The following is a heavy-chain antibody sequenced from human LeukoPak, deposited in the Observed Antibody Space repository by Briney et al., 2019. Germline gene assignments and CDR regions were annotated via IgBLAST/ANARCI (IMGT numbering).Heavy chain of an antibody. D-gene: IGHD1-1*01. CDR1: AFTFSGYP. CDR2: ISHDGSNK. V-gene: IGHV3-30*04. Sequence: PGRSLRLSCVVSAFTFSGYPMHWVRQAPGKGVEGVAFISHDGSNKYCADSLKGRFTISRDNSKNSLFLQMNSLRPEDTAVYYCARVGYDYNWYDAFDIWGQGTMVTASS. J-gene: IGHJ3*02. CDR3: ARVGYDYNWYDAFDI.